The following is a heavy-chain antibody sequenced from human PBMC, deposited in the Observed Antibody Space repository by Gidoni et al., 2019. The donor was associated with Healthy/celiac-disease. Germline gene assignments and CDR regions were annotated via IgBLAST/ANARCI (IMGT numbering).Heavy chain of an antibody. CDR1: GGSISSSSYY. V-gene: IGHV4-39*01. J-gene: IGHJ4*02. CDR3: ARAPRVYYFDY. CDR2: IYYSGST. D-gene: IGHD3-10*01. Sequence: QLQLPESGPGLVKPSETLSLTCTVSGGSISSSSYYWGWIRQPPGKGLEWIGSIYYSGSTYYNPSLKSRVTISVDTSKNQFSLKLSSVTAADTAVYYCARAPRVYYFDYWGQGTLVTVSS.